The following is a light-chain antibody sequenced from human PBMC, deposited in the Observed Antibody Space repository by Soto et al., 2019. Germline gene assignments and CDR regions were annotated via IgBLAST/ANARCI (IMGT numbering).Light chain of an antibody. CDR3: QQYYSTLPIT. V-gene: IGKV4-1*01. CDR2: WAS. J-gene: IGKJ5*01. Sequence: DIVMTQSPDSLAVSLGERATINCESSQSVLYIPNNKNFLAWYQQKPGQPPKLVVYWASTRASGVPDRFSGSGSGTDFTLTISSMQPEDVAIYYCQQYYSTLPITFGQGTRLEIK. CDR1: QSVLYIPNNKNF.